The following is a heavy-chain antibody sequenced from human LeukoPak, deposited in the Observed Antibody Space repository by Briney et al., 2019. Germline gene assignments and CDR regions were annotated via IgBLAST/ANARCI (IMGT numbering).Heavy chain of an antibody. J-gene: IGHJ6*03. V-gene: IGHV1-18*01. CDR1: GGTFSSYA. Sequence: ASVKVSCKASGGTFSSYAISWVRQAPGQGLEWMGWISAYNGNTNYAQKLQGRVTMTTDTSTSTAYMELRSLRSDDTAVYYCARTRKSSFYYYYMDVWGKGTTVTVSS. CDR3: ARTRKSSFYYYYMDV. CDR2: ISAYNGNT. D-gene: IGHD6-19*01.